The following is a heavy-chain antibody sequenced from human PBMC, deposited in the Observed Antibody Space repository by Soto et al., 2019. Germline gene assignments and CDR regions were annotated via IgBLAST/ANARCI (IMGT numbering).Heavy chain of an antibody. V-gene: IGHV3-48*03. J-gene: IGHJ6*02. CDR3: ARDGAGHIVVVPAASPTGMDV. CDR1: GFTFSSYE. Sequence: PGGSLSLSCAASGFTFSSYEMNWVRQAPGKGLEWVSYISSSGSTIYYADSVKGRFTISRDNAKNSLYLQMNSLRAEDTAVYYCARDGAGHIVVVPAASPTGMDVWGQGTTVTVSS. D-gene: IGHD2-2*01. CDR2: ISSSGSTI.